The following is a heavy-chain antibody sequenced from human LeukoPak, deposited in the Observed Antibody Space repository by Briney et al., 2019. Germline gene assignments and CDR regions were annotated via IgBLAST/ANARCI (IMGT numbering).Heavy chain of an antibody. CDR2: ISWNSGSI. J-gene: IGHJ3*02. Sequence: GGSLRLSCAASGFTFDDYAMHWVRQAPGKGLEWVSGISWNSGSIGYADSVKGRFTISRDNAKNSLYLQMNSLRAEDTAVYYCAKLTTWSLKAFEIWGQGTMVTISS. CDR1: GFTFDDYA. CDR3: AKLTTWSLKAFEI. V-gene: IGHV3-9*01. D-gene: IGHD1-1*01.